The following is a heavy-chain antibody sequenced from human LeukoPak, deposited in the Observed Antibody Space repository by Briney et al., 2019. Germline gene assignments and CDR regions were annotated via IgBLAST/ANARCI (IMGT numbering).Heavy chain of an antibody. J-gene: IGHJ4*02. D-gene: IGHD3-3*01. V-gene: IGHV1-8*01. Sequence: ASVKVSCKASGYTFTSYDINWVRQATGQGLEWMGWMNPNSGNTGYAQKFQGRVTMTRNTSISTAYMELSSLRSEDTAVYYCARGLVDFWSGYYNRNLDYWGQGTLVTVSS. CDR3: ARGLVDFWSGYYNRNLDY. CDR2: MNPNSGNT. CDR1: GYTFTSYD.